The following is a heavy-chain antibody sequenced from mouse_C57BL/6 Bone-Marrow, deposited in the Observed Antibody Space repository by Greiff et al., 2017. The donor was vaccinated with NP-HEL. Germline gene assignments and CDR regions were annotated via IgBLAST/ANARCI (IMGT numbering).Heavy chain of an antibody. CDR3: ARALLRYPYYFDY. Sequence: VQLQQSGPVLVKPGPSVKISCKASGFTFTDYYMHWVKQSHGKSLEWIGLVYPYNGGPSYTQKFKGKATLTVDTSSSPAYMELNSLTSEDSAVYYCARALLRYPYYFDYWGQGTTLTVSS. CDR1: GFTFTDYY. CDR2: VYPYNGGP. D-gene: IGHD1-1*01. V-gene: IGHV1-36*01. J-gene: IGHJ2*01.